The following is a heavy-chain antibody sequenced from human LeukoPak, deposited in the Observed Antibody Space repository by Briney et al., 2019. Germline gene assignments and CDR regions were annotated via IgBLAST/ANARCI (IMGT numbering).Heavy chain of an antibody. J-gene: IGHJ4*02. D-gene: IGHD3-22*01. V-gene: IGHV3-48*03. CDR2: ISSSGNTI. CDR3: ARGVYDSSGYYHY. Sequence: GGSLRLSCAASGFTFSNYEMNWVRQAPGKGLEWVSYISSSGNTIYHADSVKGRFTISRDNAKNSPYLQMNSLRAEDTAVYYCARGVYDSSGYYHYWGQGTLVTVSS. CDR1: GFTFSNYE.